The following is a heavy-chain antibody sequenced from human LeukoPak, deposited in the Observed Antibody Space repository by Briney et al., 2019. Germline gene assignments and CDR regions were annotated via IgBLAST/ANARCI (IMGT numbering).Heavy chain of an antibody. CDR3: ARDKWATSIVGATLTVYGMDV. CDR2: INPSGGST. J-gene: IGHJ6*02. V-gene: IGHV1-46*01. D-gene: IGHD1-26*01. CDR1: GYTFTSYY. Sequence: GASVKVSCKASGYTFTSYYMHWVRQPPGQGLEWMGIINPSGGSTSYAQKFQGRVTMTRDTSTSTVYMELSSLRSEDTAVYYCARDKWATSIVGATLTVYGMDVWGQGTTVTVSS.